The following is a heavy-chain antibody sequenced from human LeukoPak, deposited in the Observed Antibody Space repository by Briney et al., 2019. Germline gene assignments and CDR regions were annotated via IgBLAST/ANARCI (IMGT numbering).Heavy chain of an antibody. CDR2: VSPYNGNT. J-gene: IGHJ4*02. V-gene: IGHV1-18*01. Sequence: EASVKVSCKTSGYTFTDYDITWVRQAPGQGLEWMGRVSPYNGNTYYSQRFQDRVTITKDTSTGTAYMGLRNLRTDDTAMYYCARNGRVRRVVKDLFEYWGQGTLVAVSS. D-gene: IGHD3-10*01. CDR3: ARNGRVRRVVKDLFEY. CDR1: GYTFTDYD.